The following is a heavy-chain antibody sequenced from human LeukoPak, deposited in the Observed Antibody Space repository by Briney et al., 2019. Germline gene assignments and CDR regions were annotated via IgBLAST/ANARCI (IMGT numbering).Heavy chain of an antibody. CDR2: IYYSGST. J-gene: IGHJ3*02. Sequence: ASETLSLTCTVSGGSISSGVYYWSWIRQHPGKGLEWIGYIYYSGSTYSNPSLKSRLTMSVDISKNQFSLKLSSVTAADTAVYYCARSHCSSTSCYAVGAFDIWGQGTLVTVSS. CDR1: GGSISSGVYY. CDR3: ARSHCSSTSCYAVGAFDI. D-gene: IGHD2-2*01. V-gene: IGHV4-31*03.